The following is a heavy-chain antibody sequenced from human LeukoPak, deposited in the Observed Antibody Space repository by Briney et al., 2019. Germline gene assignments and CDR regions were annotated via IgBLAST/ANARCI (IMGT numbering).Heavy chain of an antibody. V-gene: IGHV3-21*01. CDR3: ARMHSSSWYSPFDH. D-gene: IGHD6-13*01. J-gene: IGHJ4*02. Sequence: GGSLRLSCAASGFTFSSYAMSWVRQAPGKGLEWVASISSHSDYMYYADSLKGRFTISRDNANNSLYLQMSSLRAEDTAVYYCARMHSSSWYSPFDHWGQGSLVTVSS. CDR1: GFTFSSYA. CDR2: ISSHSDYM.